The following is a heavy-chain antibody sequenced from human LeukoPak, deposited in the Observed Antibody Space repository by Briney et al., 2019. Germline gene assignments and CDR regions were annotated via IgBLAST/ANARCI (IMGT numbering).Heavy chain of an antibody. CDR1: GGSISSSGYY. D-gene: IGHD1-26*01. V-gene: IGHV4-39*01. CDR3: ARHEYSGSYYGLSWFDP. J-gene: IGHJ5*02. Sequence: NPSETLSLTCTVSGGSISSSGYYWGWIRQPPGKGLEWIASIYYGGSTYYNPSLKSRVTISADTSKNQLSLKLSSLTAADTAVYYCARHEYSGSYYGLSWFDPWGQGTLVTVSS. CDR2: IYYGGST.